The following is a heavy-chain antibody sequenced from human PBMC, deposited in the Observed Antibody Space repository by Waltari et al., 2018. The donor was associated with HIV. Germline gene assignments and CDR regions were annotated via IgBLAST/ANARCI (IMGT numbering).Heavy chain of an antibody. J-gene: IGHJ4*02. Sequence: QVQLQQWGAGLLKPSETLSLTCAVYGGSFSGYYWSWIRQPPGKGLEWIGEINHSGSTNYNPSLKSRVTISVDTSKNQFSLKLSSVTAADTAVYYCASKDYYGSGGGFDYWGQGTLVTVSS. CDR1: GGSFSGYY. CDR3: ASKDYYGSGGGFDY. V-gene: IGHV4-34*01. CDR2: INHSGST. D-gene: IGHD3-10*01.